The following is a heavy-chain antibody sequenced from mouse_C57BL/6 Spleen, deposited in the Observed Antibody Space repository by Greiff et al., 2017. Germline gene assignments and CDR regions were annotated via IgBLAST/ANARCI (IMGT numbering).Heavy chain of an antibody. Sequence: DVMLVESGGGLVKPGGSLKLSCAASGFTFSDYGMHWVRQAPEKGLEWVAYISSGSSTIYYAATVKGRFTISRDNAKNTLFLQMTSLRSEDTAMYYCAIITTVVEEFAYWGQGTLVTVSA. CDR3: AIITTVVEEFAY. CDR2: ISSGSSTI. CDR1: GFTFSDYG. J-gene: IGHJ3*01. V-gene: IGHV5-17*01. D-gene: IGHD1-1*01.